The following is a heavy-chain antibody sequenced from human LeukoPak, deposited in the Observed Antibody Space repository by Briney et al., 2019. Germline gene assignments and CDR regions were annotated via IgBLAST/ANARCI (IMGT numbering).Heavy chain of an antibody. J-gene: IGHJ6*02. Sequence: PGGSLRLSCAASGFTFISYGMHWVRQAPGKGLEWVAVISYDASNKYYADSVEGRFTISRDNSKNTLYLQMNSLRAEDTAVYYCAKDLAYDSSGYNYYYYYGMDVWGQGTTVTVSS. CDR2: ISYDASNK. V-gene: IGHV3-30*18. D-gene: IGHD3-22*01. CDR1: GFTFISYG. CDR3: AKDLAYDSSGYNYYYYYGMDV.